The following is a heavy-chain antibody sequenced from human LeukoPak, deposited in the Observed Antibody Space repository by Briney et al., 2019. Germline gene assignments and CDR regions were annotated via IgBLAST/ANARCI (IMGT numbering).Heavy chain of an antibody. V-gene: IGHV4-34*01. J-gene: IGHJ4*02. D-gene: IGHD3-16*01. CDR1: GFTVSSNY. CDR2: INHSGST. CDR3: ARDHPGGTDY. Sequence: KSGGSLRLSCAASGFTVSSNYMSWVRQAPGKGLEWIGEINHSGSTNYNPSLKSRVTISVDTSKNQFSLKLSSVTAADTAVYYCARDHPGGTDYWGQGTLVTVSS.